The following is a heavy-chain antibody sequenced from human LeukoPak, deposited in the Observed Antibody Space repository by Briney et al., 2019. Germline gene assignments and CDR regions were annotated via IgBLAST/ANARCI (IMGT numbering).Heavy chain of an antibody. D-gene: IGHD5-12*01. CDR2: IYYSGST. CDR1: GGSISSYY. V-gene: IGHV4-59*01. Sequence: NPSETLSLTCTVSGGSISSYYWSWIRQPPGKGLEWIGYIYYSGSTNYNPSLKSRVTISVDTSKNQFSLKLSSVTAADTAVYYCARDSGYSGYSDYWGQGTLVTVSS. CDR3: ARDSGYSGYSDY. J-gene: IGHJ4*02.